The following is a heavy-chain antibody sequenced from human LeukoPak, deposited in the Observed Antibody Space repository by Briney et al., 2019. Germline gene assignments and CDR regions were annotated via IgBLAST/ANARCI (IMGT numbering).Heavy chain of an antibody. CDR2: ISNSDSTI. D-gene: IGHD3-10*01. J-gene: IGHJ4*02. Sequence: GGSLRLSCAASGFTFSDYYMSWIRQAPGKGLEWISYISNSDSTIYYVDSVKGRFTISRDNSKNTLYLQMNSLRVEDTAVYYCAKVAKYYYGPETYYFFEQWGQGTPVTASS. CDR3: AKVAKYYYGPETYYFFEQ. CDR1: GFTFSDYY. V-gene: IGHV3-11*04.